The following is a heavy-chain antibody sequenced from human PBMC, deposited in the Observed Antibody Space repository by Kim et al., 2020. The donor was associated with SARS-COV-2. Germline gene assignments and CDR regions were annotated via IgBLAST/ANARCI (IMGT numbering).Heavy chain of an antibody. CDR3: VRLVGSTWYFDY. CDR1: GGSIIITTHY. CDR2: IYYSGST. D-gene: IGHD6-13*01. J-gene: IGHJ4*02. Sequence: SETLSLTCTVSGGSIIITTHYWAWLRQPPGKGLEWIGSIYYSGSTYYNPSLTSRVTISVDTSKSQFSLILNSVTAADTAVYHCVRLVGSTWYFDYWGQGARVTVSS. V-gene: IGHV4-39*01.